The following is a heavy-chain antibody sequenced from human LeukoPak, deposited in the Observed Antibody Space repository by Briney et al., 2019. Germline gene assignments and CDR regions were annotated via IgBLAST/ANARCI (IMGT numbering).Heavy chain of an antibody. J-gene: IGHJ4*02. CDR2: VYTSGSA. CDR1: GGSISTFY. CDR3: ARMRYGSGSYTYFDY. D-gene: IGHD3-10*01. Sequence: SETLSLTCTVSGGSISTFYWSWIRQPAGKGLEWIGRVYTSGSANYNPSLKSRVTMSVDTSKNQFSLKLSSVTAADTAVYYCARMRYGSGSYTYFDYWGQGTLVTVSS. V-gene: IGHV4-4*07.